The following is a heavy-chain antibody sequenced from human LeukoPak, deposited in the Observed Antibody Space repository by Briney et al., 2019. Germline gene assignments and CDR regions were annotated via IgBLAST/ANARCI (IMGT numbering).Heavy chain of an antibody. J-gene: IGHJ4*02. V-gene: IGHV3-48*04. D-gene: IGHD6-19*01. CDR3: ASGYSSGPVY. Sequence: GGSLRLFCAASGFTFSSSSMNWVRQAPGKGLEWVSYISSTSTTIYYVDSVKGRFTISRDNAKNSLYLQMNSLGAEDTAVYYCASGYSSGPVYWGQGNLVTVSS. CDR1: GFTFSSSS. CDR2: ISSTSTTI.